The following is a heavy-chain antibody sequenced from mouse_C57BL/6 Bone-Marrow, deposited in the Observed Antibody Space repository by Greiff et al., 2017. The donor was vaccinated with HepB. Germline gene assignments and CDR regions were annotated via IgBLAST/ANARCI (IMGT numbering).Heavy chain of an antibody. CDR3: ARDRYYYGSSYWYFDV. J-gene: IGHJ1*03. V-gene: IGHV1-72*01. CDR1: GYTFTSYW. Sequence: QVQLKQPGAELVKPGASVKLSCKASGYTFTSYWMHWVKQRPGRGLEWIGRIDPNSGGTKYNEKFKSKATLTVDKPSSTAYMQLSSLTSEDSAVYYCARDRYYYGSSYWYFDVWGTGTTVTVSS. CDR2: IDPNSGGT. D-gene: IGHD1-1*01.